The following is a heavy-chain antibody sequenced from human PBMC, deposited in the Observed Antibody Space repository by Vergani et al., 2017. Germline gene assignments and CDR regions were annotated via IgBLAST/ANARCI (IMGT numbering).Heavy chain of an antibody. CDR3: ASMGGYDEGGAYRIGYFDA. J-gene: IGHJ4*02. Sequence: QVQLQESGPGLVKPSQTLSLTCSVSGDSISSGVYYWNWIRQHPGKGLEWIGYNYSTGSTNHNPSIRRRINMSVDTSKNQFSLKLNSVTAADTAMYYCASMGGYDEGGAYRIGYFDAWGPGILVTVSS. D-gene: IGHD2-21*01. CDR1: GDSISSGVYY. V-gene: IGHV4-31*03. CDR2: NYSTGST.